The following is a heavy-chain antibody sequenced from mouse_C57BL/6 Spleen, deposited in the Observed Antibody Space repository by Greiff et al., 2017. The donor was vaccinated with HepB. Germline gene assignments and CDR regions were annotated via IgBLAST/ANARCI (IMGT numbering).Heavy chain of an antibody. CDR3: ARRGDYYGSRGYFDY. CDR1: GYTFTSYW. V-gene: IGHV1-50*01. J-gene: IGHJ2*01. CDR2: IDPSDSYT. Sequence: QVQLQQPGAELVKPGASVKLSCKASGYTFTSYWMQWVKQRPGQGLEWIGEIDPSDSYTNYNHKFKGKATLTVDTSSSTAYMQLSILTTEDSAVYYCARRGDYYGSRGYFDYWGQGTTLTVSS. D-gene: IGHD1-1*01.